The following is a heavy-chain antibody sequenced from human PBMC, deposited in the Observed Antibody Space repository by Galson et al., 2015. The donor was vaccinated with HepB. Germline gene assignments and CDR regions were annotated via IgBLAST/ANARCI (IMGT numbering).Heavy chain of an antibody. V-gene: IGHV3-74*03. J-gene: IGHJ4*02. D-gene: IGHD1-26*01. CDR1: GFTFSSHW. Sequence: SLRLSCAASGFTFSSHWMHWVRQAPGKGLVYVSSIKTDGSSTAYADSVKGRFTISRDNTKNTLYLQMNSLRAEDTAIYYCARLTGSASPDFDYWGQGTLVTVSS. CDR3: ARLTGSASPDFDY. CDR2: IKTDGSST.